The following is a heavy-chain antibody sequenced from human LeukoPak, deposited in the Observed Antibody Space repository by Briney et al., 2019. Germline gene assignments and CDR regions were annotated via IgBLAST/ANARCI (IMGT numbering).Heavy chain of an antibody. Sequence: SETLSLTCAVSGYSISSGYYWGWIRQPPGKGLEWIGSIYHSGSTYYDPSLKSRVTISVDTSKNQFSLKLSSVTAADTAVYYCAKSCGSYFEPSDYWGQGTLVTVSS. CDR1: GYSISSGYY. J-gene: IGHJ4*02. CDR3: AKSCGSYFEPSDY. V-gene: IGHV4-38-2*01. CDR2: IYHSGST. D-gene: IGHD1-26*01.